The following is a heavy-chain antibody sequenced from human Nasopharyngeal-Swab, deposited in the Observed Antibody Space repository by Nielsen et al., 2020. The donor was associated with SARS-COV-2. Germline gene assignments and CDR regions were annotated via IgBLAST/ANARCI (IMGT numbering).Heavy chain of an antibody. V-gene: IGHV5-51*01. Sequence: VRQMPGKGLEWMGIIYPGDSDTRYSPSFQGQVTISADKSISTAYLQWSSLKASDTAMYYCARKGFGNDWFDPWGQGTLVTSPQ. CDR2: IYPGDSDT. J-gene: IGHJ5*02. CDR3: ARKGFGNDWFDP. D-gene: IGHD3-16*01.